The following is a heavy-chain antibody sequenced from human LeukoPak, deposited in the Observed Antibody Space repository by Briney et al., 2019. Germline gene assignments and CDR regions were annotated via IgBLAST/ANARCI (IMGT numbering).Heavy chain of an antibody. CDR3: AREGSEEFDY. CDR2: ISRLGDNM. CDR1: GFSFSNYD. V-gene: IGHV3-21*06. J-gene: IGHJ4*02. Sequence: PGGSLRLSCAAYGFSFSNYDMNWVRQAPGKGLEWVSSISRLGDNMYYADSVKGRFTVSRDNAKNSLYLQMNSLRAEDTAVYYCAREGSEEFDYWGQGTLVTVSS.